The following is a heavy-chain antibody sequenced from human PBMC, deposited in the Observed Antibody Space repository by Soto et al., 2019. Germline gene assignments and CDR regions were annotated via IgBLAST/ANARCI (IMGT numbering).Heavy chain of an antibody. J-gene: IGHJ6*02. CDR2: IFFTGSA. Sequence: SETQSLTWSVSGGYVRAGSYDWSWIRQPPGKGLEWIGKIFFTGSAHYNPSLRNRVTMSVDTSKDQFSLTLTSVTAADTAVYYCARDGHGMDVWGQGTTVTVSS. V-gene: IGHV4-61*01. CDR1: GGYVRAGSYD. CDR3: ARDGHGMDV.